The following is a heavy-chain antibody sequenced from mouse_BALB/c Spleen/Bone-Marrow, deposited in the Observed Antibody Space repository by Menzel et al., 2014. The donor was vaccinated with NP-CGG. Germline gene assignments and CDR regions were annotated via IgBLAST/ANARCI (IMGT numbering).Heavy chain of an antibody. CDR2: IHLSDSES. Sequence: VQLVESGAELVRPGASVRLSCKASGYSFTSYWMNWVKQRPGQGLEWIGMIHLSDSESRLNQKFKDKATLTVDKSSSTAYMQPSGPTSEDSAVYYCTRYDLTTRAFAYWGQGTLVTVSA. V-gene: IGHV1S82*01. J-gene: IGHJ3*01. CDR3: TRYDLTTRAFAY. D-gene: IGHD3-3*01. CDR1: GYSFTSYW.